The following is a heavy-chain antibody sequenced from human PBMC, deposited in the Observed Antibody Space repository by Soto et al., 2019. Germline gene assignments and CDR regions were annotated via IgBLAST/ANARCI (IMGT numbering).Heavy chain of an antibody. Sequence: GEALKIPRKGSGYSFISQWIGLVRQMPGKGLEWMGVIYPADSDPKYNPSFQGQVTISAERSLSTAFLQWSSLKASDTAIYYCASRKITSDAFDFWGQGTMVTVSS. V-gene: IGHV5-51*01. J-gene: IGHJ3*01. CDR1: GYSFISQW. CDR2: IYPADSDP. CDR3: ASRKITSDAFDF. D-gene: IGHD1-20*01.